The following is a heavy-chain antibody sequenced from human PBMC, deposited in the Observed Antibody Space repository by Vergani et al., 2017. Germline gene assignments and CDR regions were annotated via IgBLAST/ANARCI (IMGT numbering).Heavy chain of an antibody. V-gene: IGHV4-38-2*01. D-gene: IGHD2-2*01. CDR2: IYHSGST. Sequence: QVQLQESGPGLVKPSETLSLTCAVSGYSISSGYYWGWIRQPPGKGLEWIGSIYHSGSTYYNPSLKSRVTISVDTSKNQFSLKLSSVTAADTAVYYCARGYCSSTSCYEDAFDIWGQGTTVTVSS. CDR3: ARGYCSSTSCYEDAFDI. J-gene: IGHJ3*02. CDR1: GYSISSGYY.